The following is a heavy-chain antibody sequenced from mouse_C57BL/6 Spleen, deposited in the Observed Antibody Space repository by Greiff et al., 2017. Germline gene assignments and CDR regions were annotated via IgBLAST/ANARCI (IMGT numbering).Heavy chain of an antibody. V-gene: IGHV1-55*01. D-gene: IGHD2-2*01. CDR1: GYTFTSYW. J-gene: IGHJ3*01. CDR2: IYPGSGST. Sequence: VQLQQSGAELVKPGASVKMSCKASGYTFTSYWITWVKQRPGQGLEWIGDIYPGSGSTNYNEKFKSKATLTVDTSSSTAYMQLSSLTSEDSAVYFCAREKGYGYAWFAYWGHGTLVTVSA. CDR3: AREKGYGYAWFAY.